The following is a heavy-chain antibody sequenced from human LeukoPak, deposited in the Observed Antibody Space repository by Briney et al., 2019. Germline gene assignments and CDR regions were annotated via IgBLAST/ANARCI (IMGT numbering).Heavy chain of an antibody. CDR3: PLPTLGY. V-gene: IGHV3-64D*08. J-gene: IGHJ4*02. Sequence: GGSLRLSCVVSGFTFSNYFMSWFRQAPGKGLQYVSGISTNGGRTYYADSVKDRFTISRDNSKNTLYLQMSSLRLEDTAVYYCPLPTLGYWGQGALVTVSS. CDR2: ISTNGGRT. CDR1: GFTFSNYF.